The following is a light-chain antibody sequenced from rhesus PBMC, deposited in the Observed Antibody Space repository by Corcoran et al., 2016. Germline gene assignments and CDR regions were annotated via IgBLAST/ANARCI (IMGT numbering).Light chain of an antibody. CDR2: KAS. J-gene: IGKJ2*01. V-gene: IGKV1-21*01. Sequence: DIKMTQSPSSLSASVGDRVTITCRTSQAIRRWLAWYQQKPGKDPKLLIYKASSLQSGVPSRFSGSGSEKDFTLTISTRQPEEFATDYCQQYDSAPYSFGQVIKVEI. CDR1: QAIRRW. CDR3: QQYDSAPYS.